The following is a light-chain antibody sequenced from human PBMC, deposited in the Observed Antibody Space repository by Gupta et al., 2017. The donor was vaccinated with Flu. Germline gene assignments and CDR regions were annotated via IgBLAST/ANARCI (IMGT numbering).Light chain of an antibody. CDR2: EDN. CDR1: SGSIDTNY. Sequence: NLMLTQPHSVSASPGKTVTISCTRSSGSIDTNYVQWYQQRPDSSPTIVIYEDNLRPSVVPDRFSGSIDTSSNSASLTISGLKTEDEADYFCQSYDSFNRYVVFGGGTKLTVL. CDR3: QSYDSFNRYVV. V-gene: IGLV6-57*01. J-gene: IGLJ2*01.